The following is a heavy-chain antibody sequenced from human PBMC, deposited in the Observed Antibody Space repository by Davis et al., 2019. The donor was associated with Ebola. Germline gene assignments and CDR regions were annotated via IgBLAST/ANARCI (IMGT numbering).Heavy chain of an antibody. V-gene: IGHV4-34*01. CDR2: INHSGST. CDR1: GGSFSGYY. CDR3: VRTSYCSTTSCYNNWFDP. Sequence: MPSETLSLTCAVYGGSFSGYYWSWIRQPPGKGLEWIGEINHSGSTYYNPSLKSRVTISVDTSKNQFSLKLSSVTAADTAVYYCVRTSYCSTTSCYNNWFDPWGQGPLVTVSS. J-gene: IGHJ5*02. D-gene: IGHD2-2*02.